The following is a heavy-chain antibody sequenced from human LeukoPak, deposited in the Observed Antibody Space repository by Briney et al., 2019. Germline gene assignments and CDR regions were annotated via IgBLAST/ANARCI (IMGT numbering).Heavy chain of an antibody. D-gene: IGHD3-10*01. CDR2: ITGSGGGT. V-gene: IGHV3-23*01. J-gene: IGHJ4*02. Sequence: PGGSLRLSCAASGFTFSSYAMSWVRQAPGKGLEWVSAITGSGGGTYYADSVKGRFTISRDNSKSTLYLQMNSLRAEDTAVYYCAKDFRGNDYWGQGTLVTVSS. CDR1: GFTFSSYA. CDR3: AKDFRGNDY.